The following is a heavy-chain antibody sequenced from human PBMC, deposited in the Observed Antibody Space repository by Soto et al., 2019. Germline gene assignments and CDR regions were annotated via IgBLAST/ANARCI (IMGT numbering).Heavy chain of an antibody. V-gene: IGHV3-21*01. CDR1: GFTFSSYS. J-gene: IGHJ4*02. CDR2: ISSSSSYI. D-gene: IGHD3-10*01. Sequence: PGGSLRLSCAASGFTFSSYSMNWVRQAPGKGLEWVSSISSSSSYIYYADSVKGRFTISRDNAKNSLYLQMNSLRAEDTAVYYCARDPPTTMVRGVIRPRDYWGQETLVTVSS. CDR3: ARDPPTTMVRGVIRPRDY.